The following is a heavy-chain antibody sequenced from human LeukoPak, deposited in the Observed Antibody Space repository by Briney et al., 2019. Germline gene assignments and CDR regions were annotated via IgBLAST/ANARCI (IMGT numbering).Heavy chain of an antibody. CDR3: ARAPYDISGYSPYYFDS. J-gene: IGHJ4*02. V-gene: IGHV3-53*03. CDR1: GFTVSSNY. CDR2: IYSGGST. Sequence: PGGSLRLSCAASGFTVSSNYMSWVRQAPGKGLEWVSVIYSGGSTYYADSVKGRFTISRDNSKNTLYLQMSSLRTADTAVYYCARAPYDISGYSPYYFDSWGQGTLVTVSS. D-gene: IGHD3-22*01.